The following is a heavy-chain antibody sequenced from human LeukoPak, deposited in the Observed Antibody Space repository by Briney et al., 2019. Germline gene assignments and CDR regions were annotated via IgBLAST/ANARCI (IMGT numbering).Heavy chain of an antibody. D-gene: IGHD1-1*01. CDR3: ARVATTPRYFDL. J-gene: IGHJ2*01. Sequence: PSETLSLTCTVAGGSIRSSSYYWGWIRQPPGKGLEWIGSIYYSGSTYYNPSLKSRVTISVDTSKNQFSLKLSSVTAADTAVYHCARVATTPRYFDLWGRGTLVTVSS. V-gene: IGHV4-39*07. CDR1: GGSIRSSSYY. CDR2: IYYSGST.